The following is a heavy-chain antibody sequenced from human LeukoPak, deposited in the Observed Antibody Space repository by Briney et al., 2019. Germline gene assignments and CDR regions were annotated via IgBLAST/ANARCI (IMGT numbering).Heavy chain of an antibody. D-gene: IGHD3-16*01. CDR3: ARGQYYVRRYYFDY. CDR2: INHSGST. V-gene: IGHV4-34*01. CDR1: GGSFSGYY. Sequence: PSETLSLTCAVYGGSFSGYYWSWIRQPPGKGLEWIGEINHSGSTNYNPSLKSRVTISVDTSKNQFSLKLSSVTAADTAMYYCARGQYYVRRYYFDYWGQGTLVTVSS. J-gene: IGHJ4*02.